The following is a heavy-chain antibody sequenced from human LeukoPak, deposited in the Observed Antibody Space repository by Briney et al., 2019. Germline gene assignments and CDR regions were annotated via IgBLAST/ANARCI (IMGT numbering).Heavy chain of an antibody. CDR3: AKARYQAMVEESDFDY. CDR2: ISGSGGST. CDR1: GFTFSSYA. V-gene: IGHV3-23*01. Sequence: PGGSLRLSCAASGFTFSSYAMSWVRQAPGKGLEWVSAISGSGGSTYYADSVKGRFTISRDNSKSTLYLQMNSLRAEDTAVYYCAKARYQAMVEESDFDYWGQGTLVTVSS. J-gene: IGHJ4*02. D-gene: IGHD5-18*01.